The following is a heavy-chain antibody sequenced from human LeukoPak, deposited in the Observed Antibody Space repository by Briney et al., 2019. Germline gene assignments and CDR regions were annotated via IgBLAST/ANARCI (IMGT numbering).Heavy chain of an antibody. J-gene: IGHJ4*02. CDR3: ARRRNSLGLQWGTFDS. CDR1: GGSISSYY. CDR2: IYTSGST. V-gene: IGHV4-4*07. D-gene: IGHD4-11*01. Sequence: SETLSLTCTVSGGSISSYYWSWIRQPAGKGLEWIGRIYTSGSTNYNPSLKSRVTMSVDKSKNHFSLNLNSVTAADTAVYYCARRRNSLGLQWGTFDSWGQGTLVTVSS.